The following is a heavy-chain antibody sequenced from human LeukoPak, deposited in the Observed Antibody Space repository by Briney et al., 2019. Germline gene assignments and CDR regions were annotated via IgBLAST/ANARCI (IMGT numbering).Heavy chain of an antibody. D-gene: IGHD1-26*01. CDR3: AREEVGAVDY. Sequence: SETLSLTCTVSGGSISSGSYYWSWIRQPAGKGLEWIGRIYTSGSTNYNPSLKSRVTISVDTSKNQFSLKLSSMTAADTAVYYCAREEVGAVDYWGQGTLVTVSS. CDR2: IYTSGST. J-gene: IGHJ4*02. V-gene: IGHV4-61*02. CDR1: GGSISSGSYY.